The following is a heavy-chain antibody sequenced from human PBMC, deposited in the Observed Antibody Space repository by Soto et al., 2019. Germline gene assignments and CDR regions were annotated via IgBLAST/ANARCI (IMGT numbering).Heavy chain of an antibody. D-gene: IGHD1-26*01. CDR1: GFTVSSNY. CDR2: IYSGGST. Sequence: GGSLRLSCAASGFTVSSNYMSWVRQAPGKGLEWVSVIYSGGSTYYADSVKGRFTISRHNSKNTLYLQMNSLRAEDTAVHYCARVRVGAKGDYYFDYWGQGTLVTVSS. V-gene: IGHV3-53*04. J-gene: IGHJ4*01. CDR3: ARVRVGAKGDYYFDY.